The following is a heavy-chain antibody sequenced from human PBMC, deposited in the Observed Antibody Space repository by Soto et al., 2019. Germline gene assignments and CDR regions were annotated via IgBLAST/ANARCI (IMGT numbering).Heavy chain of an antibody. CDR2: ISGSGGST. D-gene: IGHD6-6*01. CDR3: ASAEGGSQAIEARPDVYYYYGMDV. V-gene: IGHV3-23*01. CDR1: GFNFSSYA. J-gene: IGHJ6*02. Sequence: GGPQRLCYAASGFNFSSYAMSWVRQAPGKGLEWVSAISGSGGSTYYADSVKGRFTISRDNSKNTLYLQMNSLRAEDTAVYYCASAEGGSQAIEARPDVYYYYGMDVWGQGTTVTVSS.